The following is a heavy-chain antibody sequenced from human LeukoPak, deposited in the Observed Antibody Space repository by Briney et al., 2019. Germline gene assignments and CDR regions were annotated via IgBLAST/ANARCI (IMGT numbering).Heavy chain of an antibody. D-gene: IGHD6-13*01. CDR1: GYTFTTYG. J-gene: IGHJ3*02. CDR2: ISPYNDNT. Sequence: ASVKVSCKASGYTFTTYGIVWLRQAPGEGIQWMGWISPYNDNTKYAQKLQGRVTMTADTSTSTAYMDLRSLRSDDTAVYYCAREMPAAAGSDAFDIWGQGTLVTVSS. V-gene: IGHV1-18*01. CDR3: AREMPAAAGSDAFDI.